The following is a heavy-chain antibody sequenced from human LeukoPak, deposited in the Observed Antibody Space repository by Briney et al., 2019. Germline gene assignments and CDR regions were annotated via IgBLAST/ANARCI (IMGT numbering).Heavy chain of an antibody. CDR2: IRSKDYGGTT. CDR3: TRGSGRRVDY. D-gene: IGHD3-3*01. Sequence: PGGSLRLSCTASGFTFGDYAMSWVRQAPGKGLEWVGFIRSKDYGGTTEYAASVKGRFTTSRDDSKSIAYLQMNRLKTEDTAVYYCTRGSGRRVDYWGQGTLVTVSS. CDR1: GFTFGDYA. V-gene: IGHV3-49*04. J-gene: IGHJ4*02.